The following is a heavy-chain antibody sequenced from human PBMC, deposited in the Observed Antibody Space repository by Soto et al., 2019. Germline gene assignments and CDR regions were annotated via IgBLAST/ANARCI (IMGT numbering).Heavy chain of an antibody. CDR3: ARLRTNADTCYDILTYAFDI. CDR1: GYSFTSYW. J-gene: IGHJ3*02. D-gene: IGHD3-9*01. Sequence: GESLKISCKGSGYSFTSYWIGWVRQMPGKGLEWVGIIYPGDSDTRYSPSFQGQVTISADKSISTAYLQWSSLKASDTAMYYCARLRTNADTCYDILTYAFDISGQGTMVTV. V-gene: IGHV5-51*01. CDR2: IYPGDSDT.